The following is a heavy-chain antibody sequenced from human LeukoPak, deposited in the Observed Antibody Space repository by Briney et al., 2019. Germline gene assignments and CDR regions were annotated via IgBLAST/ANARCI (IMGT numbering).Heavy chain of an antibody. D-gene: IGHD2-15*01. CDR2: ISLGSSTM. J-gene: IGHJ4*02. CDR3: ARVGNGRSWDY. Sequence: PGGSLRLSCAASGFTFSSFTMNWARQVPGKGLEWVSYISLGSSTMFYADSVKGRFTFSRDNAKNSLYLQMNSLRDDDTAVYYCARVGNGRSWDYWGQGTLVSVSS. V-gene: IGHV3-48*02. CDR1: GFTFSSFT.